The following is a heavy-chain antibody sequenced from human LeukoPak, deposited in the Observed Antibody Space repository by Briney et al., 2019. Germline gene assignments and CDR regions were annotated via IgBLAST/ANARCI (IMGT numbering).Heavy chain of an antibody. V-gene: IGHV3-23*01. Sequence: GGSLRLSCAASGFTFSSSAMSWVRHAPGKGLERVSGISGSGTGTYYGDSVKGRFTISRDNSENTLYLQMNSLRVEDTAEYYCAKTFYSGSGSELLQHWGQGTLVTVSS. CDR2: ISGSGTGT. CDR1: GFTFSSSA. J-gene: IGHJ1*01. D-gene: IGHD3-10*01. CDR3: AKTFYSGSGSELLQH.